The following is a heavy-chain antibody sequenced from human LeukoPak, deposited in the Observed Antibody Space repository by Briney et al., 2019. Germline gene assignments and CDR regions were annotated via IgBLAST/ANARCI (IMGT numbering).Heavy chain of an antibody. V-gene: IGHV3-23*01. D-gene: IGHD6-13*01. J-gene: IGHJ4*02. Sequence: GGSLRLSCAASGFTFSTYAMSWVRQAPGRGLEWVSAISGSGSYTYYADSVKGRFTISRDNSKNTLFLQLNSLRAEDTAVYYCAKSQISSWYGKTSRRVEDYWGQGTLVTVSS. CDR3: AKSQISSWYGKTSRRVEDY. CDR2: ISGSGSYT. CDR1: GFTFSTYA.